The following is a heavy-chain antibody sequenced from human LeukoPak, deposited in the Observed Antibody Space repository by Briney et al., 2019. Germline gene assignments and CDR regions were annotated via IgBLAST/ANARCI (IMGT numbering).Heavy chain of an antibody. CDR3: TRGSIAYYYMDV. CDR2: IHTSGST. V-gene: IGHV4-61*02. CDR1: GGSISSGRYY. D-gene: IGHD3-22*01. Sequence: RSSETLSLTCTVSGGSISSGRYYWSWIRQPAGKGLEYIGRIHTSGSTNYNPSLKSRVTISVDTSKNQFSLKLSSVTAADTAVYYCTRGSIAYYYMDVWGKGTTVTISS. J-gene: IGHJ6*03.